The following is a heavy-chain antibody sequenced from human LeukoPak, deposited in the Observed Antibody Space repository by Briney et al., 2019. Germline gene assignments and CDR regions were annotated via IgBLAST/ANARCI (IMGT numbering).Heavy chain of an antibody. Sequence: GGSLRLSCAASGFTFSSYAMSWVRQAPGKGLEWVSAISGSGGSTYYADSVKGRFTISRDNSKNTLYLQMNSPRAEDTAVYYCAKDQYILTGNFDYWGQRTLVTVSS. V-gene: IGHV3-23*01. D-gene: IGHD3-9*01. CDR3: AKDQYILTGNFDY. J-gene: IGHJ4*02. CDR2: ISGSGGST. CDR1: GFTFSSYA.